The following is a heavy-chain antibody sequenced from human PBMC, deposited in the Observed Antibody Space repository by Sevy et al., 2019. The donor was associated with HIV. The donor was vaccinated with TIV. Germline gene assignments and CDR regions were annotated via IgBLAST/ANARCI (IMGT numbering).Heavy chain of an antibody. CDR1: GDSVSSSSVA. Sequence: SQTLSLTCAISGDSVSSSSVAWNWIRQSPSRGLEWLGRTYYRSKWYNDYALSVKNRIIISPDTSKNQLSLQLNSVTPEDTTVYYCARAITIFGLTIMLDPWGLGTLVTVSS. CDR2: TYYRSKWYN. CDR3: ARAITIFGLTIMLDP. J-gene: IGHJ5*02. D-gene: IGHD3-3*01. V-gene: IGHV6-1*01.